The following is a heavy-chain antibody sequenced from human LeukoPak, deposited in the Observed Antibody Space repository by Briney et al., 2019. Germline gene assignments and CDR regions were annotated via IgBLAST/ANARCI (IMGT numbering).Heavy chain of an antibody. CDR1: GGSISSSNW. CDR3: ASYSLWGGIDY. D-gene: IGHD2-15*01. CDR2: IYHSGST. J-gene: IGHJ4*02. V-gene: IGHV4-4*02. Sequence: SRTLSLTCAVSGGSISSSNWGSWVRQPPGKGLEWIGEIYHSGSTNYNPSLKSRVTISVDKSKNQFSLKLSSVTAADTAVYYCASYSLWGGIDYWGQGTLVTVSS.